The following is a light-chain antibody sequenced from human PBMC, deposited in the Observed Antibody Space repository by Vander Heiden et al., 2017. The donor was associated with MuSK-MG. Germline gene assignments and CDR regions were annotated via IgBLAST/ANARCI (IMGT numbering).Light chain of an antibody. CDR2: DAS. Sequence: EIVLTQSPATLSLSPGERATLSCRASQSVSSYLAWYQQKPGQAPRLLIYDASNRATGIPARFSGSGSGTDFTLTISSLEPEDFAVYYWQYRGNWITFGQGTRLEIK. CDR1: QSVSSY. J-gene: IGKJ5*01. CDR3: QYRGNWIT. V-gene: IGKV3-11*01.